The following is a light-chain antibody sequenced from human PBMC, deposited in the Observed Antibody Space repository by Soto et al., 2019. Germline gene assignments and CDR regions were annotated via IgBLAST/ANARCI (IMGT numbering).Light chain of an antibody. CDR3: AAWDDSLHGWV. CDR1: SSNIGTNT. Sequence: QSVLTQPPSASGTPGQRVTFSCSGSSSNIGTNTVNWYHQLPGTAPKLLIHTDNQRPSGVPDRFSGSKSGTSASLAISGLQSEDEADYYCAAWDDSLHGWVFGGGTKLTVL. J-gene: IGLJ3*02. CDR2: TDN. V-gene: IGLV1-44*01.